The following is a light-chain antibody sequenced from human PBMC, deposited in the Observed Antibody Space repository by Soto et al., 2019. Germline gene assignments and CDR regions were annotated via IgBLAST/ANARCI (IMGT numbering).Light chain of an antibody. J-gene: IGLJ2*01. CDR1: SSDVGGYDY. CDR3: SSYTDTTTHLV. V-gene: IGLV2-14*01. Sequence: QSVLTQPASVSGSPGQSITISCTGTSSDVGGYDYVSWYQQHPGKAPKLMIYEVSNRPSGVSNRFSASKSGDTASLTISGLQAEDEAQYYCSSYTDTTTHLVFGGGTKLTVL. CDR2: EVS.